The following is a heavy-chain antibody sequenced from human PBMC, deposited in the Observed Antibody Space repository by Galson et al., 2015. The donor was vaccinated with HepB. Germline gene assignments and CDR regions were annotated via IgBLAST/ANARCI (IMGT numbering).Heavy chain of an antibody. V-gene: IGHV1-3*01. D-gene: IGHD6-13*01. CDR2: INAGNGNT. Sequence: SVKVSCKASGYTFTSYAMHWVRQAPGQRLEWMRWINAGNGNTKYSQKFQGRVTITRDTSASTAYIELSSLRSEDTAVYYCARVTAGCAVLAPSFDYWGQGTLVTVSS. CDR1: GYTFTSYA. J-gene: IGHJ4*02. CDR3: ARVTAGCAVLAPSFDY.